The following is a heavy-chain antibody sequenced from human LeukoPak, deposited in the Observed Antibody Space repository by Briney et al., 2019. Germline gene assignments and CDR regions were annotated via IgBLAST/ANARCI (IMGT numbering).Heavy chain of an antibody. V-gene: IGHV1-46*01. CDR1: GYTLTELS. J-gene: IGHJ4*02. CDR2: INPGGGST. CDR3: ARANPLSLYDFWSGYNGDFDY. D-gene: IGHD3-3*01. Sequence: ASVKVSCKVSGYTLTELSMHWVRQAPGQGLEWMGIINPGGGSTSYAQKFQGRVTMTRDTSTSTVYMELSSLRSEDTAVYYCARANPLSLYDFWSGYNGDFDYWGQGTLVTVSS.